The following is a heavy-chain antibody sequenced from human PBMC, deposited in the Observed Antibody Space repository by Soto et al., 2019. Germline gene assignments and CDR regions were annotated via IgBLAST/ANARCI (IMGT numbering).Heavy chain of an antibody. Sequence: GGSLRLSCATSGFTFSSYGMHWVRQAPGKGLEYVSAISSNGGSTYYADSVKGRFTISRDNSKNTLYLQMSSLRAEDTAVYYSVKDSRDKGVVGYSYGDGDDYWGQGTLVTVSS. J-gene: IGHJ4*02. CDR3: VKDSRDKGVVGYSYGDGDDY. D-gene: IGHD5-18*01. V-gene: IGHV3-64D*06. CDR2: ISSNGGST. CDR1: GFTFSSYG.